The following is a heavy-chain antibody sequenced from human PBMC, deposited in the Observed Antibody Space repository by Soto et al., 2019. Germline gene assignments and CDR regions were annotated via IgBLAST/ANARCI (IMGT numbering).Heavy chain of an antibody. D-gene: IGHD4-17*01. J-gene: IGHJ4*02. CDR3: AKARTTVTTAY. CDR2: ISNSGGST. Sequence: EVQLLESGGGLVQPAGSLRLSCAASRFAFSSYSMSWVRQAPGKGLEWASGISNSGGSTYYADSVKGRFTISRDNSKNTLYLQMNSLRAEDTAVYYCAKARTTVTTAYCGQGTLVTVAS. V-gene: IGHV3-23*01. CDR1: RFAFSSYS.